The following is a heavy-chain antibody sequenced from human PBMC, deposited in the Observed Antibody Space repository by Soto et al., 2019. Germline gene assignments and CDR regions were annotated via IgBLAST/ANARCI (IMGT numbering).Heavy chain of an antibody. V-gene: IGHV4-59*01. D-gene: IGHD3-3*01. Sequence: SETLSLTCTVSGGSISSYYWSWIRQPPGKGLEWIGYIYYSGSTNYNPSLKSRVTISVDTSKNQFSLKLSSVTAADTAVYYCARDRGRLLEWPTDWFDPWGQGTLVTVSS. CDR1: GGSISSYY. J-gene: IGHJ5*02. CDR2: IYYSGST. CDR3: ARDRGRLLEWPTDWFDP.